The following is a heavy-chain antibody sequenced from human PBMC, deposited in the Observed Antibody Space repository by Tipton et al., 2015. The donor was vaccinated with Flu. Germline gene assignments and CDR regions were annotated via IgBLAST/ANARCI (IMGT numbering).Heavy chain of an antibody. CDR2: AFYGGAT. Sequence: GLVKPSETLSLTCTVSGGSLNTGAYYWAWIRQTPGKGLEWIGSAFYGGATYYNPSLKGRVTFSADASKNLFSLKMHSVTAADAAVYYCARESGGFDFQHVSGVVVWGHGTTVTVSS. CDR1: GGSLNTGAYY. CDR3: ARESGGFDFQHVSGVVV. J-gene: IGHJ6*02. V-gene: IGHV4-39*07. D-gene: IGHD5-12*01.